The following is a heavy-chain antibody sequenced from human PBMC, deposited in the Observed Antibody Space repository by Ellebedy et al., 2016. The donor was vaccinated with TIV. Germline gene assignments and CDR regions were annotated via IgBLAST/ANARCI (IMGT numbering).Heavy chain of an antibody. CDR2: IYPGDSDT. J-gene: IGHJ5*02. Sequence: KVSCKGSGYSFTSYWIGWVRQMPGKGLEWMGIIYPGDSDTRYSPSFQGQVTISADKSISTAYLQWSSLKASDTAMYYCARLIWEAQQGPWFDPWGQGTLVTVSS. V-gene: IGHV5-51*01. CDR1: GYSFTSYW. CDR3: ARLIWEAQQGPWFDP. D-gene: IGHD3-16*01.